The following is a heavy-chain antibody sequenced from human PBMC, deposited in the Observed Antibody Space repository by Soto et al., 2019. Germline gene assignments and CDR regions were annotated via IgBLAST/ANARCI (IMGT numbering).Heavy chain of an antibody. Sequence: QVQLQQWGAGLLKPSETLSLTCAVSGGSFSGYYWSWIRQPPGKGLEWIGEINHSGSTNYNPSLKSRVTISVDTSKNQFSLKLSSVTAADTAVYYCARGALPIAVAGSFDYWGQGTLVTVSS. J-gene: IGHJ4*02. CDR2: INHSGST. CDR3: ARGALPIAVAGSFDY. CDR1: GGSFSGYY. D-gene: IGHD6-19*01. V-gene: IGHV4-34*01.